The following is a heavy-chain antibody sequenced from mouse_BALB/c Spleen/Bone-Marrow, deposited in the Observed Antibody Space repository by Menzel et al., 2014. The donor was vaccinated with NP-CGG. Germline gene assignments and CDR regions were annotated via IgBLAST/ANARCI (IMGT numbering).Heavy chain of an antibody. Sequence: DVKLVESGPDLVKPSQSLSLTCTVTGYSITSGYSCHWIRPFPGNNLEWMGYIHYSGSTNYNPSLKSRISITRDASKNQFFLQLNSVTTEDTATYYCARREFAMDYRGQGTSVTVSS. CDR2: IHYSGST. CDR1: GYSITSGYS. J-gene: IGHJ4*01. CDR3: ARREFAMDY. V-gene: IGHV3-1*02.